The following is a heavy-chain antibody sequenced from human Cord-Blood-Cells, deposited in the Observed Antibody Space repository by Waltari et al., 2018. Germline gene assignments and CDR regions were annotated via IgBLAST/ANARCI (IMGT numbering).Heavy chain of an antibody. D-gene: IGHD4-17*01. Sequence: QVQLQESGPGLVKPSQTLSLTCTVSGGSISSGGYYWSWIRQHPGKGLEWIGYIYYSGGTYYDPSLKSRVTISVDTSKNQFSLKLSSVTAADTAVYYCARGATVTTYFDYWGQGTLVTVSS. CDR1: GGSISSGGYY. CDR2: IYYSGGT. CDR3: ARGATVTTYFDY. J-gene: IGHJ4*02. V-gene: IGHV4-31*03.